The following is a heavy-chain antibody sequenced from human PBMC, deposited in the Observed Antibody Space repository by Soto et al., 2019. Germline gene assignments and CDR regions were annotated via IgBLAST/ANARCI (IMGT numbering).Heavy chain of an antibody. CDR3: ARYFFWGSGDRG. V-gene: IGHV3-53*01. J-gene: IGHJ4*02. D-gene: IGHD7-27*01. Sequence: GGSLRLSCAASGFTVSSNYMSWVRQAPGKGLEWVSVIYSGGSTYYADSVKGRFTISRDNSKNTLYLQMNSLRAEDTAVYYCARYFFWGSGDRGWGQGTLVTVSS. CDR2: IYSGGST. CDR1: GFTVSSNY.